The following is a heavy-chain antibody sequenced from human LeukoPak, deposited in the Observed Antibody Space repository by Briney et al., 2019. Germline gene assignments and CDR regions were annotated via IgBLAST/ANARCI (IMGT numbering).Heavy chain of an antibody. CDR2: ISAYNGHT. CDR3: ARIVGTFGGGPDNWFDP. Sequence: ASVKVSCKASGYTFTSYGLTWVRQAPGQGLEWMGWISAYNGHTKYPQKLQGRVTMTTDTSTSTAYMELRSPRSDDTAVYYCARIVGTFGGGPDNWFDPWGQGTLVTVSS. V-gene: IGHV1-18*01. D-gene: IGHD1-26*01. CDR1: GYTFTSYG. J-gene: IGHJ5*02.